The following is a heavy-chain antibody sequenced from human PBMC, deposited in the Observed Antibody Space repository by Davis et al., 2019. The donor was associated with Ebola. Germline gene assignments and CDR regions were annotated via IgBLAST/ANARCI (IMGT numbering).Heavy chain of an antibody. CDR2: INPHNGNT. Sequence: ASVTVSCKASGYTFTSYGITWVRQAPGQGLEWMGWINPHNGNTNYAQSVQGRVTMTTDTSTTTAYMEVGSLRSDDTAVYYCARAQFPTTSDHWGQGTLVTVSS. D-gene: IGHD1-1*01. CDR3: ARAQFPTTSDH. J-gene: IGHJ4*02. V-gene: IGHV1-18*04. CDR1: GYTFTSYG.